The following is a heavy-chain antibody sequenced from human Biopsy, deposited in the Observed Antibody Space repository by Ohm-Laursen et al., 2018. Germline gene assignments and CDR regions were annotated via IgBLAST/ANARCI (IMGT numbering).Heavy chain of an antibody. V-gene: IGHV3-23*01. D-gene: IGHD2-15*01. CDR2: IGGSGGGT. CDR1: GLRFSMYA. Sequence: GSLRLSCSASGLRFSMYAMSWVRQAPGKGLEWVSAIGGSGGGTYYADSVKGRFTISRDDSKNTVYLQMNSLRVEDRAVYYCARPMSRVVAYGMDVWGRGTTVTVSS. J-gene: IGHJ6*02. CDR3: ARPMSRVVAYGMDV.